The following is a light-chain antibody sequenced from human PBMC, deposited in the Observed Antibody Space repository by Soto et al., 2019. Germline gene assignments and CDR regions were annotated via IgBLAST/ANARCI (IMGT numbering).Light chain of an antibody. CDR2: KAS. CDR1: QSIKNW. V-gene: IGKV1-5*03. Sequence: DIQMTQSHSTLSASVGDRVTITCRASQSIKNWLAWYQHKPGEAPKLLLYKASTLESGVPSRFSGSGSGTAFTLTIPCLWPDAGATEYYQQYNSYSQFTFGPGTQVDIK. J-gene: IGKJ3*01. CDR3: QQYNSYSQFT.